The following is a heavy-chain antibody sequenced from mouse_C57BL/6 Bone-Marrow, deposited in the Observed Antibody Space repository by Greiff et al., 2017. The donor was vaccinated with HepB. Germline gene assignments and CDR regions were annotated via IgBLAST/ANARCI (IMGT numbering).Heavy chain of an antibody. Sequence: QVQLQQPGAELVKPGASVKVSCKASGYTFTSYWMHWVKQSPGQGLEWIGRIYPSDSDTNYNQKFKGKATLTVDKSSSTAYMQLSSLTSEDSAVYYCAISPYYSGSSTGFAYCGQETLVTVSA. CDR1: GYTFTSYW. J-gene: IGHJ3*01. V-gene: IGHV1-74*01. CDR3: AISPYYSGSSTGFAY. D-gene: IGHD1-1*01. CDR2: IYPSDSDT.